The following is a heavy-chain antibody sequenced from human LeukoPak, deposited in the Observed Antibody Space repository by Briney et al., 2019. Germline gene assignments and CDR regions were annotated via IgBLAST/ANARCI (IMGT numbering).Heavy chain of an antibody. V-gene: IGHV4-61*02. Sequence: SETLSLTCTVSGGSISSVNFYWSWIRQPAGKRLEWIGRIYTSGSTNYNPSLKSRVTISVDTSKNQFSLKLSSVTAADTAVYYCARVACSSTSCHNGWFDPWGQGTLVSVSS. J-gene: IGHJ5*02. CDR2: IYTSGST. CDR3: ARVACSSTSCHNGWFDP. CDR1: GGSISSVNFY. D-gene: IGHD2-2*02.